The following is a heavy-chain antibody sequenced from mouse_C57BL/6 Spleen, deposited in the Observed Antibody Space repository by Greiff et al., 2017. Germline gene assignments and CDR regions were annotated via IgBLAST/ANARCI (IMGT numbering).Heavy chain of an antibody. J-gene: IGHJ2*01. D-gene: IGHD2-3*01. CDR2: IYPSDSET. CDR3: ARDGYFHFDY. V-gene: IGHV1-61*01. CDR1: GYTFTSYW. Sequence: QVQLQQPGAELVRPGSSVKLSCKASGYTFTSYWMDWVKQRPGQGLEWIGNIYPSDSETHYNQKFKDKATLTVDKSSSTAYMQLSSLTSEDSAVYYCARDGYFHFDYWGQGTTLTVSS.